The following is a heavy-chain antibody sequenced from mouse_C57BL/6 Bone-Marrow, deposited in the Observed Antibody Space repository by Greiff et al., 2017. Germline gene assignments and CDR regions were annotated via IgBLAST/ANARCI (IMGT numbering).Heavy chain of an antibody. CDR2: ISYDGSN. CDR3: ARGFYYGSSYDYFDY. CDR1: GYSITSGYY. Sequence: EVQLVESGPGLVKPSQSLSLTCSVTGYSITSGYYWNWIRQFPGNKLEWMGYISYDGSNNYNPSLKNRISITRDTSKNQFFLKLNSVTTEDTATYDCARGFYYGSSYDYFDYWGQGTTLTVSS. D-gene: IGHD1-1*01. V-gene: IGHV3-6*01. J-gene: IGHJ2*01.